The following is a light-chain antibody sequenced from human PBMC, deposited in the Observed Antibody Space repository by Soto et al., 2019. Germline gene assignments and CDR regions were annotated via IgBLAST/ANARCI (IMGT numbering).Light chain of an antibody. CDR2: GVS. CDR3: QQFDISPWT. V-gene: IGKV3-20*01. J-gene: IGKJ1*01. Sequence: ELVLTQAPGTLSLSPGERATLSCRASQSVDSVYLAWYQQKPGQAPRLIIRGVSRRATGSPDRFSGSGSGTDFTLTISGLEAEDFAVYYCQQFDISPWTFGQGTKVDIK. CDR1: QSVDSVY.